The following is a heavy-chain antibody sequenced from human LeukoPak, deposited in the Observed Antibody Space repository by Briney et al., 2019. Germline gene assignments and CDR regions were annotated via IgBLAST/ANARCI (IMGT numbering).Heavy chain of an antibody. Sequence: GASVKVSCKASGYTFSGYYIHWVRQAPGQRLEWMGWINPNNGATKYAQKFQGGVTMTRDTSITTFYMEVSSLRSDDAACYYCARYNWNDVVSALDSWGQGTLVTVSS. J-gene: IGHJ4*02. D-gene: IGHD1-1*01. V-gene: IGHV1-2*02. CDR2: INPNNGAT. CDR1: GYTFSGYY. CDR3: ARYNWNDVVSALDS.